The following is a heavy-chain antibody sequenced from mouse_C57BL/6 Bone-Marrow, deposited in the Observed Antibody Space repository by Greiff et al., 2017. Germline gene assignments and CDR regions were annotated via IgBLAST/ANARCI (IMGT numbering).Heavy chain of an antibody. D-gene: IGHD2-4*01. CDR1: GFSLTSYG. V-gene: IGHV2-5*01. CDR3: AAYDSLAMDY. Sequence: VQGVASGPGLVQPSQSLSITCTVSGFSLTSYGVHWVRPSPGKGLEWLGVIWRGGSTDYNAAFMSRLSITKDNSESQVFFKMNSLRADDTAIYYGAAYDSLAMDYWGQGTSVTVSS. CDR2: IWRGGST. J-gene: IGHJ4*01.